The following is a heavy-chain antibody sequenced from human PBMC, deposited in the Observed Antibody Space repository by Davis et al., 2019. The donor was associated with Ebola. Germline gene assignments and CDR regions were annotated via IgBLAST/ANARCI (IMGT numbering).Heavy chain of an antibody. J-gene: IGHJ1*01. CDR1: GGTFSSYA. D-gene: IGHD2-15*01. Sequence: SVKVSCKASGGTFSSYAISWVRQAPGQGLEWMGGIIPIFGTANYAQKFQGRVTITADESTSTAYMELSSLRSEDTAVYYCARGTYCSGGSCYSAEYFQHRGQGTLVTVSS. V-gene: IGHV1-69*13. CDR3: ARGTYCSGGSCYSAEYFQH. CDR2: IIPIFGTA.